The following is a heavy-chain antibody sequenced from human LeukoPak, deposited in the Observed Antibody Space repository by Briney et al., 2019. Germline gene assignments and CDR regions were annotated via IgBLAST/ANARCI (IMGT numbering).Heavy chain of an antibody. J-gene: IGHJ4*02. D-gene: IGHD6-13*01. CDR3: ATVSISIAAAGTKGFDY. V-gene: IGHV1-18*01. CDR1: GYTFTSYG. Sequence: ASVKVSCKASGYTFTSYGISWVRQAPGQGLEWMGWISAYNGNTNYAQKLQGRVTMTEDTSTDTAYMELSSLRSEDTAVYYCATVSISIAAAGTKGFDYWGQGTLVTVSS. CDR2: ISAYNGNT.